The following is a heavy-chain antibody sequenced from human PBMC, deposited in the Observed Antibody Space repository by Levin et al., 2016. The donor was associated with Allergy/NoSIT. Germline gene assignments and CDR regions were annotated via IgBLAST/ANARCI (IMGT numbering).Heavy chain of an antibody. CDR1: GGTFSSYA. CDR3: ARSGDIVVVLSAPPSAWFDP. D-gene: IGHD2-2*01. V-gene: IGHV1-69*10. J-gene: IGHJ5*02. CDR2: IIPIFDIA. Sequence: SVKVSCKASGGTFSSYAISWVRQAPGQGLEWMGGIIPIFDIASYAQKFQGRVTITADKSTSTAYMELSSLRSEDTAVYYCARSGDIVVVLSAPPSAWFDPWGQGTLVTVSS.